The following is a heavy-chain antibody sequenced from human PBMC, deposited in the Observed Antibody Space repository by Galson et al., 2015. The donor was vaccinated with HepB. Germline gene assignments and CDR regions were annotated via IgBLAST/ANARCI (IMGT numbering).Heavy chain of an antibody. D-gene: IGHD1-26*01. CDR3: ARDFYPDEYSDPYQKGAFDI. J-gene: IGHJ3*02. V-gene: IGHV1-69*13. CDR2: IIPLFGEA. Sequence: SVKVSCKASGGTFRKSIISWVRQAPGQGLEWMGGIIPLFGEAIYAQSFGGRVTITADESTSTGYMELRSLRSEDTAMYYCARDFYPDEYSDPYQKGAFDIWGQGTMVTVSS. CDR1: GGTFRKSI.